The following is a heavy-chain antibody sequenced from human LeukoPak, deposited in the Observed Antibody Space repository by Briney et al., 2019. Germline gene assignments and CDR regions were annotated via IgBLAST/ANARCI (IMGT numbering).Heavy chain of an antibody. CDR3: ARDSRGAAAGAYYFDY. J-gene: IGHJ4*02. D-gene: IGHD6-13*01. Sequence: ASVKVSCKASGYTFTSYDINWVRQATGQGLEWMGWMNPNSGNTGYAQKFQGRVTVTRNTSISTAYMELSSLRPEDTAVYYCARDSRGAAAGAYYFDYWGQGTLVTVSS. V-gene: IGHV1-8*01. CDR1: GYTFTSYD. CDR2: MNPNSGNT.